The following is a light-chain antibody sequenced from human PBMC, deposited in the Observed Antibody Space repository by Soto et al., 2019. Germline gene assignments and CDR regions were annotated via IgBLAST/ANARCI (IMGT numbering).Light chain of an antibody. CDR3: QHHNNWPPGT. CDR1: LSVGTN. V-gene: IGKV3-15*01. CDR2: GAT. J-gene: IGKJ1*01. Sequence: VMTQSPATLSVSPGERVTISCRASLSVGTNLAWYQQKPGQPPRLLIYGATTRATGIPARFSGSGSGTDFPLTISSLPSQDFAVYYCQHHNNWPPGTFGQGTRVEIK.